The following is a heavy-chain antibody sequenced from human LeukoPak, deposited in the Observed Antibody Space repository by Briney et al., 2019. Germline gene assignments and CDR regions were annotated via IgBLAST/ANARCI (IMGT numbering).Heavy chain of an antibody. D-gene: IGHD2-2*01. CDR3: ASDRLLTAAPFDY. V-gene: IGHV3-23*01. CDR2: ISSGGNT. Sequence: GGSLRLSCAASGFTFNSYAMSWVRQAPGKGLEWVSGISSGGNTYYADSVKGRFTISRDNAKNSLYLQMNSLRAEDTAVYYCASDRLLTAAPFDYWGQGTLVTVSS. CDR1: GFTFNSYA. J-gene: IGHJ4*02.